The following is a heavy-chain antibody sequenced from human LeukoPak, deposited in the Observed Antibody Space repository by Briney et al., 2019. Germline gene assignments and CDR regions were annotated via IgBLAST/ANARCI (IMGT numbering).Heavy chain of an antibody. CDR1: GLTFTTYG. V-gene: IGHV3-21*01. CDR3: ARGWASSGSYRSFDY. J-gene: IGHJ4*02. CDR2: ISGSGDNM. D-gene: IGHD3-10*01. Sequence: GGSLRLSCAASGLTFTTYGFTWVRQAPGKGLEWVSAISGSGDNMYYADSVKGRFTISRDNAKNSLYLQMNSLRAEDTAVYYCARGWASSGSYRSFDYWGQGTLVTVSS.